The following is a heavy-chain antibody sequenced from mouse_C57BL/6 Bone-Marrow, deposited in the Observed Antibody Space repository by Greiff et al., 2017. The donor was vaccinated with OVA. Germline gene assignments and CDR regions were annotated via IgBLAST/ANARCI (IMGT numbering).Heavy chain of an antibody. V-gene: IGHV1-55*01. D-gene: IGHD2-3*01. CDR2: IYPGSGST. CDR1: GYTFTSYW. CDR3: AREGGDGYYVWFAY. J-gene: IGHJ3*01. Sequence: QVQLQQPGAELVKPGASVKMSCKASGYTFTSYWITWVKQRPGQGLEWIGDIYPGSGSTKYNEKFKSKATLTVDTSSSTAYMQLSRLTSEDSAVYYCAREGGDGYYVWFAYWGQGTLVTVSA.